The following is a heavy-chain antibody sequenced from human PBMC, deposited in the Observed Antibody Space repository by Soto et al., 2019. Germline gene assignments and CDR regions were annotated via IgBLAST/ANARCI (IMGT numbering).Heavy chain of an antibody. CDR2: ISAYNGNT. Sequence: GSAVNLSCKASGYTFTSYGISGVRQAPGQGLEWMGWISAYNGNTNYAQKLQGRVTMTTDTSTSTAYMELRSLRFDDTAVYYCSRDIVLMVYFLCGYVYYCLYGW. V-gene: IGHV1-18*01. CDR1: GYTFTSYG. CDR3: SRDIVLMVYFLCGYVYYCLYG. D-gene: IGHD2-8*01. J-gene: IGHJ6*01.